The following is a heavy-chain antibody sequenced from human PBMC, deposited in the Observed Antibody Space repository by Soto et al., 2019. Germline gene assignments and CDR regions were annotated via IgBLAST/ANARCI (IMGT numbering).Heavy chain of an antibody. CDR2: IYPGDSDT. CDR1: GYSFTSYW. V-gene: IGHV5-51*01. J-gene: IGHJ4*02. D-gene: IGHD3-22*01. CDR3: ASSGYYDSSGYFPFDY. Sequence: ESLKISCKGSGYSFTSYWIGWVRQMPGKGLEWMGIIYPGDSDTRYSPSFQGQVTISADKSISTAYLQWSSLKASDTAMYYCASSGYYDSSGYFPFDYWGQGTLVTVSS.